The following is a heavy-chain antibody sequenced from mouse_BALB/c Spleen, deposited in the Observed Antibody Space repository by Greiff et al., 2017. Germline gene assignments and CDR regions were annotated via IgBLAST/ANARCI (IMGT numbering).Heavy chain of an antibody. CDR3: AIQLHPYAMDY. V-gene: IGHV1S135*01. CDR1: GYAFTSYN. J-gene: IGHJ4*01. D-gene: IGHD1-1*01. CDR2: IDPYDGGT. Sequence: VHVKQSGPELVKPGASVKVSCKASGYAFTSYNMYWVKQSHGKSLEWIGYIDPYDGGTSYNQKFKGKATLTVDKSSSTAYMHLNSLTSEDSAVYYCAIQLHPYAMDYWGQGTSVAVSS.